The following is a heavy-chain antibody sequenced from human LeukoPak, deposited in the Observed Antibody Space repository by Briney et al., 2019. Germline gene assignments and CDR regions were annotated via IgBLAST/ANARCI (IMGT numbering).Heavy chain of an antibody. D-gene: IGHD2-2*01. CDR2: IYTSGST. V-gene: IGHV4-4*07. CDR1: GGSISSYY. CDR3: ASISWRYCSSTSCYWKAFDI. Sequence: PSETLSLTCSVSGGSISSYYWGWIRQPAGKGLEWIGRIYTSGSTNYNPSLKGRVTMSVDMSTNQFSLKLSSVTAADTAVYYCASISWRYCSSTSCYWKAFDIWGQGTMVTVSS. J-gene: IGHJ3*02.